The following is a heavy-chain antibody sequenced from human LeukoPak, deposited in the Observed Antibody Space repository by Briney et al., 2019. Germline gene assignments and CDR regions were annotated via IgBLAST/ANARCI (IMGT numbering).Heavy chain of an antibody. CDR1: GGSLTSYY. CDR2: INHSGST. D-gene: IGHD1-26*01. V-gene: IGHV4-34*01. CDR3: ARHSVGSNFDY. J-gene: IGHJ4*02. Sequence: PSETLSLTCSVSGGSLTSYYWSWIRQPPGKGLEWIGEINHSGSTNYNPSLKSRVTISVDTSKNQFSLKLSSVTAADTAVYYCARHSVGSNFDYWGQGTLVTVSS.